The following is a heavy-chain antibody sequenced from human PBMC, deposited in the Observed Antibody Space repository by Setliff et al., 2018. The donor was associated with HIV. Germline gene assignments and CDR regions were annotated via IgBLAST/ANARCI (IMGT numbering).Heavy chain of an antibody. CDR2: INPNSGGT. CDR1: GYTFTDYY. D-gene: IGHD4-17*01. J-gene: IGHJ5*02. CDR3: ARNHNYGP. V-gene: IGHV1-2*02. Sequence: EASVKVSCKASGYTFTDYYMHWVRQAPGQGLEWMGWINPNSGGTNYAQKFQGRVTMTRDTSISTAYMDLNSLTSDDTAVYYCARNHNYGPWGQGTLVTVSS.